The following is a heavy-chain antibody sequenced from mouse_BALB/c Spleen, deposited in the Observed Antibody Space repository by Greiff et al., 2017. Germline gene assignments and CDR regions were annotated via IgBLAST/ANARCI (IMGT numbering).Heavy chain of an antibody. V-gene: IGHV5-17*02. D-gene: IGHD2-4*01. CDR3: AGGLRRGAWFAY. CDR1: GFTFSSFG. Sequence: EVQLVESGGGLVQPGGSRKLSCAASGFTFSSFGMHWVRQAPEKGLEWVAYISSGSSTIYYADTVKGRFTIPRDNPKNTLFLQMTSLRSEDTAMYYCAGGLRRGAWFAYWGQGTLVTVSA. CDR2: ISSGSSTI. J-gene: IGHJ3*01.